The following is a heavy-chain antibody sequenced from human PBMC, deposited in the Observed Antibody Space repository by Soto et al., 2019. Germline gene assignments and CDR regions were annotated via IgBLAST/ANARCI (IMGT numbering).Heavy chain of an antibody. Sequence: EVQVVESGGGLVQPGGSLRLSCAGSGFTFNDHWMHWVRQGPGKGLEWVSRINRDGSTTTYADSVKGRFTISRDNAKNTLYLQMNSLRAEDTAVYYCAKLGTETTDYWGQGTLVTVSS. CDR2: INRDGSTT. D-gene: IGHD1-1*01. J-gene: IGHJ4*02. CDR1: GFTFNDHW. V-gene: IGHV3-74*01. CDR3: AKLGTETTDY.